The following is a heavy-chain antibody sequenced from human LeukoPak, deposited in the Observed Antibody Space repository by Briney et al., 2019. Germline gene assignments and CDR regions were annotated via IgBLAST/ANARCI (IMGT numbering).Heavy chain of an antibody. V-gene: IGHV3-30*18. D-gene: IGHD5-12*01. CDR3: AKQKWRLPLYGMDV. J-gene: IGHJ6*02. CDR1: GFTFSSYG. CDR2: ISYDGSNK. Sequence: GGSLRLSCAASGFTFSSYGMHWVRQAPGKGLEWVAVISYDGSNKYYADSVKGRFNISRDNSKNTLYLEMNSLRAEDTAVYYCAKQKWRLPLYGMDVWGQGTTVTVSS.